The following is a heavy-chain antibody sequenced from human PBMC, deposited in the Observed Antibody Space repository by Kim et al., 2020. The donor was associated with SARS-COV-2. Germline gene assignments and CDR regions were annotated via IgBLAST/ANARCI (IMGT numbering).Heavy chain of an antibody. V-gene: IGHV4-39*01. D-gene: IGHD6-13*01. J-gene: IGHJ6*02. CDR2: IYYSGST. Sequence: SETLSLTCTVSGGSISSSSYYWGWIRQPPGKGLEWIGSIYYSGSTYYNPSLKSRVTISVDTSKNQFSLKLSSVTAADTAVYYCARSLGWGSSWLPTVYYYYYGMDVWGQGTTVTVSS. CDR1: GGSISSSSYY. CDR3: ARSLGWGSSWLPTVYYYYYGMDV.